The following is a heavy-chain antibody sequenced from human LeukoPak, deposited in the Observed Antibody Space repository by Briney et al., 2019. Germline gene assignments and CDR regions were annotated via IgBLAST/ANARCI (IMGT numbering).Heavy chain of an antibody. CDR2: IKQDGGET. CDR3: TREDHSNYNY. D-gene: IGHD4-11*01. Sequence: GGSLRLSCAASGFPFSSYWMAWVRQALGKGLEWVASIKQDGGETFYVDSVKGRFTISRDNAKNSLYLQMNSLRAEDTAVYYCTREDHSNYNYWGQGTLVTVSS. V-gene: IGHV3-7*01. CDR1: GFPFSSYW. J-gene: IGHJ4*02.